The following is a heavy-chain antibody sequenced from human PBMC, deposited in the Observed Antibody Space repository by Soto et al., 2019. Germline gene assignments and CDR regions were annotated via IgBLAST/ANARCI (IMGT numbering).Heavy chain of an antibody. Sequence: KPSETLSLTCTVSGGSISSSSYFWGWVRQPPGKGLEWVGAVHYSGNTNYNPSLQSRVSISVDTSQNHFSLRLRSVTAADTAVYYCARHRWGSGSYSGLLDFWGQGALVTVSS. CDR2: VHYSGNT. J-gene: IGHJ4*02. D-gene: IGHD3-10*01. CDR3: ARHRWGSGSYSGLLDF. CDR1: GGSISSSSYF. V-gene: IGHV4-39*01.